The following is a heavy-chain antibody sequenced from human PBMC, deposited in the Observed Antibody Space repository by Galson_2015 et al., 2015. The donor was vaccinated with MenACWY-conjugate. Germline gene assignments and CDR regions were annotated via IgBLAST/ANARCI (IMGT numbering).Heavy chain of an antibody. V-gene: IGHV3-23*01. CDR1: GFTFTTNA. CDR3: ATSSSGGYYFFDY. J-gene: IGHJ4*02. Sequence: SLRLSCAASGFTFTTNAMSWVRQAPGKGLEWVSAISGSGGGTYYTDSVKGRFTISRDNSKNMLYLQMNSLRAEDTAVYYCATSSSGGYYFFDYWGQGTLFTVSS. CDR2: ISGSGGGT. D-gene: IGHD3-22*01.